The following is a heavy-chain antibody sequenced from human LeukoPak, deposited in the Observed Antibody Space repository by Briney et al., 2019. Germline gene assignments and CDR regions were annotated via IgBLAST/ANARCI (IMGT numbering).Heavy chain of an antibody. D-gene: IGHD3-22*01. CDR3: ASHRGNYDSSGIDY. CDR1: GGTISSYY. Sequence: SETLSLTCTVSGGTISSYYWSWIRQPPGKGLEWTGYIYYSGSTNYNPSLKSRVTISVDTSKNQFSLKLSSVTAADTTVYYCASHRGNYDSSGIDYWGQGTLVTVSS. V-gene: IGHV4-59*08. J-gene: IGHJ4*02. CDR2: IYYSGST.